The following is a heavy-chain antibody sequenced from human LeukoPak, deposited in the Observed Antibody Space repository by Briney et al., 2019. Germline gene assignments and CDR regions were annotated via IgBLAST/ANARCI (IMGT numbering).Heavy chain of an antibody. Sequence: SETLSLTCTVSGGSISSYYWSWIRQPPGKGLGWIGYIFYTGSTNYNPSLKSRVTISVLTSKNRFSLKLSSVTAADTAVYYCATLTGGDDAFDIWGQGTMVTVSS. CDR3: ATLTGGDDAFDI. D-gene: IGHD4-23*01. CDR2: IFYTGST. J-gene: IGHJ3*02. V-gene: IGHV4-59*01. CDR1: GGSISSYY.